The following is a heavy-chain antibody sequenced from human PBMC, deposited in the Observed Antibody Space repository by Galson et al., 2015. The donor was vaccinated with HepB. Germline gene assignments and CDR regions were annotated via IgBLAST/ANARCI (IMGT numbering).Heavy chain of an antibody. J-gene: IGHJ4*02. CDR1: GGSISSYY. CDR3: ASAGDSSGYYYDY. CDR2: IYYSGST. Sequence: ETLSLTCTVSGGSISSYYWSWIRQPPGKGLEWIGYIYYSGSTNYNPSLKSRVTISVDTSKNQFSLKLSSVTAADTAVYYCASAGDSSGYYYDYWGQGTLVTVSS. D-gene: IGHD3-22*01. V-gene: IGHV4-59*01.